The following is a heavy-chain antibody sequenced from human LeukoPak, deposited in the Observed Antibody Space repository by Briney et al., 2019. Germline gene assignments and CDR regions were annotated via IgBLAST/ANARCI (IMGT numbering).Heavy chain of an antibody. J-gene: IGHJ4*02. Sequence: SGGSLRLSCAASGFTSSSYSMNWVRQAPGKGLEWVSSISSSSSYIDYADSVKGRFTISRDNAKNSLYLQMNSLRAEDTAVYYCARDWNIVVVPAAMDYWGQGTLVTVSS. V-gene: IGHV3-21*01. CDR3: ARDWNIVVVPAAMDY. D-gene: IGHD2-2*01. CDR2: ISSSSSYI. CDR1: GFTSSSYS.